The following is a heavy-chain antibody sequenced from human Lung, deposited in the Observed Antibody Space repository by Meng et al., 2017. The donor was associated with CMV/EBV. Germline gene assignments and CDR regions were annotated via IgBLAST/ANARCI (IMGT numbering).Heavy chain of an antibody. Sequence: GGSLRLSCAASRSTFASYAMHWVRQAPGRWLEWVSVITANGGTTFYSGSVKGRFSISRDNSKNTLYLQMIGLRAEDTAVYYCAKDRHYYGSGSYYNGPDSWGQGTLVTVSS. CDR1: RSTFASYA. D-gene: IGHD3-10*01. V-gene: IGHV3-23*01. CDR2: ITANGGTT. CDR3: AKDRHYYGSGSYYNGPDS. J-gene: IGHJ5*02.